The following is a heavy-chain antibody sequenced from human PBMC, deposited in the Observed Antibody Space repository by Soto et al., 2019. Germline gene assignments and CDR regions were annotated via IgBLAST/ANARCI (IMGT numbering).Heavy chain of an antibody. CDR3: AKGRRRGYSGYEYYFDY. CDR2: ISGSGGST. D-gene: IGHD5-12*01. CDR1: GFTFSSYA. V-gene: IGHV3-23*01. J-gene: IGHJ4*02. Sequence: VQLLESGGGLVQPGGSLRLSCAASGFTFSSYAMSWVRQAPGKGLEWVSAISGSGGSTYYADSVKGRFTISRDNSKNTLYLQMNSLRAEDTAVYYCAKGRRRGYSGYEYYFDYWGQGTLVTVSS.